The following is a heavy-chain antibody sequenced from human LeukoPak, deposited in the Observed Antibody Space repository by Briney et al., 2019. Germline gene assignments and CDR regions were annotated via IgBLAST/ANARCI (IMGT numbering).Heavy chain of an antibody. CDR2: INPSGGRT. CDR3: ARPERGYSYGAHYYYGMDV. Sequence: APVKVSCKASGYTFTSYYMHWVRQAPGQGLEWMGIINPSGGRTSYAQKFQGRVTMTRDTSTSTVYMELSSLRSEDTAVYYCARPERGYSYGAHYYYGMDVWGQGTTVTVSS. V-gene: IGHV1-46*01. CDR1: GYTFTSYY. D-gene: IGHD5-18*01. J-gene: IGHJ6*02.